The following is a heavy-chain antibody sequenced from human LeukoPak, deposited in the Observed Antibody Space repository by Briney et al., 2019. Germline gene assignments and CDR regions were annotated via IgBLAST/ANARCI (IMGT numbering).Heavy chain of an antibody. Sequence: PSETLSLTCSVSGDSVSSGSYYWSWIRQPPGKGLEWIGYIYNSGTTNYNPSLKSRVTILVDTPKNQFSLNLSSVTAADTAVYYCARDPRASLVNFDYWGQGTLVTVSS. J-gene: IGHJ4*02. V-gene: IGHV4-61*01. CDR1: GDSVSSGSYY. CDR2: IYNSGTT. D-gene: IGHD2-21*01. CDR3: ARDPRASLVNFDY.